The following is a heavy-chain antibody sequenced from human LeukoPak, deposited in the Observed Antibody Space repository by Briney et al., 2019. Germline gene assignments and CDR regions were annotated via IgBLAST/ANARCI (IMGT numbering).Heavy chain of an antibody. D-gene: IGHD2-21*02. CDR1: GFTFSSYW. CDR3: ARVEDVVVTASLDY. J-gene: IGHJ4*02. Sequence: PGGSLRLSCAVSGFTFSSYWMHWVRQAPGKGLVWVSRIRTDGSTAYADSVKGRFTIPRDNARNTLYLQMNSLRVDDTAVYYCARVEDVVVTASLDYWGQGALVTVSS. V-gene: IGHV3-74*01. CDR2: IRTDGST.